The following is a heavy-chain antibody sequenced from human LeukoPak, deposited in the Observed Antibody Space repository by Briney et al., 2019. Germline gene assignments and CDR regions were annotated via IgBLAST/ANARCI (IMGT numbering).Heavy chain of an antibody. Sequence: KPSETLSLTCTVSGGSISSYYWSWIRQPPGKGLEWIGYIYYSGSTNYNPSLKSRVTISVDTSKNQFSLKLSSVTAADTAVYYCARGSKLRALDYWGQGTLVTVSS. J-gene: IGHJ4*02. CDR2: IYYSGST. V-gene: IGHV4-59*01. CDR3: ARGSKLRALDY. D-gene: IGHD1-26*01. CDR1: GGSISSYY.